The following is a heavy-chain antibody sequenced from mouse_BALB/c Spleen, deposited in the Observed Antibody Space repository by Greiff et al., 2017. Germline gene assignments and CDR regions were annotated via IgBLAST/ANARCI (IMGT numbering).Heavy chain of an antibody. CDR2: IYPSDSYT. V-gene: IGHV1-69*02. CDR1: GYTFTSYW. D-gene: IGHD2-4*01. J-gene: IGHJ2*01. Sequence: QVQLQQPGAELVRPGASVKLSCKASGYTFTSYWINWVKQRPGQGLEWIGNIYPSDSYTNYNQKFKDKATLTVDKSSSTAYMQLSSPTSEDSAVYYCTRWDYDGYYFDYWGQGTTLTVSS. CDR3: TRWDYDGYYFDY.